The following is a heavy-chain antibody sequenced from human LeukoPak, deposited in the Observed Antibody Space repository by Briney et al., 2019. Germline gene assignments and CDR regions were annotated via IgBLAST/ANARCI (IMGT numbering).Heavy chain of an antibody. CDR2: ISYDGSNK. J-gene: IGHJ6*02. Sequence: PGGSLRLSCAASGFTFSSYGMHWVRQAPGKGLEWVAVISYDGSNKYYADSVKGRFTISRDNSKNTLYLQMNSLRAEDTAVYYCAKDALSYYYYGMDVWGQGTTVTVSS. CDR3: AKDALSYYYYGMDV. CDR1: GFTFSSYG. V-gene: IGHV3-30*18.